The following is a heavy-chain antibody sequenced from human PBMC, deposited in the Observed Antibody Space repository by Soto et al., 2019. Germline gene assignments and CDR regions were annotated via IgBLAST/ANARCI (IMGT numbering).Heavy chain of an antibody. V-gene: IGHV3-15*07. CDR3: TTDQELEYSLVTPYYYYGMDV. CDR2: IKSKTDGGTT. J-gene: IGHJ6*02. Sequence: GGSLRLSCAASGFTFSNAWMNWVRQAPGKGLEWVGRIKSKTDGGTTDYAAPVKGRFTISRDDSKNTLYLQMNSLKTEDTAVYYCTTDQELEYSLVTPYYYYGMDVWGQGTTVTVSS. CDR1: GFTFSNAW. D-gene: IGHD2-21*01.